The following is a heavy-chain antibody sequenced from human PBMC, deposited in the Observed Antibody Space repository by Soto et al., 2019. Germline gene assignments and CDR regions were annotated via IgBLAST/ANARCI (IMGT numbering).Heavy chain of an antibody. CDR2: IKSDGTVT. D-gene: IGHD3-3*01. V-gene: IGHV3-74*01. CDR3: AREYYDFWSGYYLDY. J-gene: IGHJ4*02. CDR1: GITFSAYR. Sequence: EVQLVESGGGLVQPGGSLRLSCVVSGITFSAYRMHWVRQAPGKGLVWVSHIKSDGTVTHYTDSVRGRFIISRDNAKNTLFLQMNSLRAEDTAVYYCAREYYDFWSGYYLDYWGQGTLVTVSS.